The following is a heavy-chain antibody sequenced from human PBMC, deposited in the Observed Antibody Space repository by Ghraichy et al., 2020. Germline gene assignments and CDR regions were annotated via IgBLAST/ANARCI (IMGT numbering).Heavy chain of an antibody. CDR1: GGSISSYY. V-gene: IGHV4-4*09. CDR3: ARHRVLWEAAAAAPIDY. J-gene: IGHJ4*02. CDR2: IYTSGST. Sequence: SETLSLTCTVSGGSISSYYWSWIRQPPGKGLEWIGYIYTSGSTNYNPSLKSRVTISVDTSKNQFSLKLSSVTAADTAVYYCARHRVLWEAAAAAPIDYWGQGTLVTVSS. D-gene: IGHD6-13*01.